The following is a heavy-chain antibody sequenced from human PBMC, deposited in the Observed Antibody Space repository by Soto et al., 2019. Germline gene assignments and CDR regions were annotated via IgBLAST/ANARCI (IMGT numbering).Heavy chain of an antibody. J-gene: IGHJ4*02. CDR3: ARITMVRGVIITWDY. D-gene: IGHD3-10*01. Sequence: QVQLVQSGAEVKKPGASVKVSCKASGYTFTSYGISWVRQAPGQGLEWMGWISAYNGNTNYAQKRQGRVTMTTDTPTSTAYMELRSLRSDDTAVYYCARITMVRGVIITWDYWGQGTLVTVSS. CDR2: ISAYNGNT. V-gene: IGHV1-18*01. CDR1: GYTFTSYG.